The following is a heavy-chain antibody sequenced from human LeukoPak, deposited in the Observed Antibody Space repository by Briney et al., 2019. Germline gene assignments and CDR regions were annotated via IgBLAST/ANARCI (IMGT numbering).Heavy chain of an antibody. Sequence: SQTLSLTCAISGDSVSSNSSAWNWIRQSPSRCLEWLGRTYYRFKWYIEYALSVKSRITITPDTSKNQFSLQLNSVTPEDTAVYYCARDRGYSSGWYEWVDAFDIWGQRTMVTVSS. CDR2: TYYRFKWYI. D-gene: IGHD6-19*01. V-gene: IGHV6-1*01. CDR3: ARDRGYSSGWYEWVDAFDI. J-gene: IGHJ3*02. CDR1: GDSVSSNSSA.